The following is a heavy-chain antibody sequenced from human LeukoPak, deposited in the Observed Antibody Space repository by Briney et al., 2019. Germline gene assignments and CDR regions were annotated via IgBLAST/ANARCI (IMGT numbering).Heavy chain of an antibody. Sequence: SQTLSLTCAISGDSVSSNSAAWNWIRQPPSRGLEWLGRTYYRSKWYNDYAVSVKSRITINPDTSKNQFSLQPNSVTPEDTAVYYCAREKRGSGYSDRGFDPWGQGTLVTVSS. CDR2: TYYRSKWYN. CDR1: GDSVSSNSAA. V-gene: IGHV6-1*01. CDR3: AREKRGSGYSDRGFDP. D-gene: IGHD3-22*01. J-gene: IGHJ5*02.